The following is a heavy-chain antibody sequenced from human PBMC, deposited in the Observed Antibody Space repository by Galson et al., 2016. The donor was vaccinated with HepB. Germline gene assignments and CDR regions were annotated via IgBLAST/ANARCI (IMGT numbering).Heavy chain of an antibody. CDR2: ITSSGTTI. CDR1: GFTFSSYW. D-gene: IGHD2-2*01. Sequence: SLRLSCAASGFTFSSYWMVWVRQAPGKGLEWVSYITSSGTTIYYADSVKGRFTISRDDANNSLYLQMNSLRVEDTAVYYCVRDLGSCSGANCYAGFPYCFDYWGQGSLVTVSS. V-gene: IGHV3-48*03. J-gene: IGHJ4*02. CDR3: VRDLGSCSGANCYAGFPYCFDY.